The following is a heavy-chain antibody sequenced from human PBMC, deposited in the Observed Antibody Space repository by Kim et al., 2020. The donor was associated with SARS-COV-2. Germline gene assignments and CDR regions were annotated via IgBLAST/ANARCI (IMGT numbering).Heavy chain of an antibody. D-gene: IGHD3-10*01. CDR2: IYYSGST. CDR1: GGSISSSSYY. J-gene: IGHJ3*02. V-gene: IGHV4-39*01. Sequence: SETLSLTCTVSGGSISSSSYYWGWIRQPPGKGLEWIGSIYYSGSTYYNPSLKSRVTISVDTSKNQFSLKLSSVTAADTAVYYCASVQFMVRDNGAFDIWGQGTMVTVSS. CDR3: ASVQFMVRDNGAFDI.